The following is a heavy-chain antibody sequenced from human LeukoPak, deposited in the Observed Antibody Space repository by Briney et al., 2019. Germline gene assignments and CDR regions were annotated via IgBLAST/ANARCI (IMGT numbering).Heavy chain of an antibody. CDR2: IYSGGST. CDR1: GFTVSSNY. V-gene: IGHV3-53*01. Sequence: GGSLRLSCAASGFTVSSNYMSWVRQAPGKGLEWVSVIYSGGSTYYADSVKGRFTISRDSSKNALYLQMNSLKAEDTAVYYCARDPSLWHFYLWGRGTLVTVSS. CDR3: ARDPSLWHFYL. J-gene: IGHJ2*01.